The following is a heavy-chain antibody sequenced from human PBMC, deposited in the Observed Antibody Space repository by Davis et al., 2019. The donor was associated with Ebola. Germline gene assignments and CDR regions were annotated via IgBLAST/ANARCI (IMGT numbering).Heavy chain of an antibody. Sequence: SVKVSCKASGGTFSDYAISWVRQAPRQGLEWMGGIIPLFGTPKYAQKFQGRVTITADESTRTAFMELSSLRSEDTAVYYCAREVPYGDFVETDYWGQGTLVTVSS. CDR2: IIPLFGTP. J-gene: IGHJ4*02. CDR3: AREVPYGDFVETDY. V-gene: IGHV1-69*13. CDR1: GGTFSDYA. D-gene: IGHD4-17*01.